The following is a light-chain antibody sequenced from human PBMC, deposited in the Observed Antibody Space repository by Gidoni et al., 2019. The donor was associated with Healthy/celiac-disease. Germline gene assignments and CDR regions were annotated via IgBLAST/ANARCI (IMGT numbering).Light chain of an antibody. CDR1: QSVLYSSNNKNY. CDR2: WAS. V-gene: IGKV4-1*01. Sequence: DIVMTQSPDSLAVSLGERANINCKSSQSVLYSSNNKNYLAWYQQKPGQPPKLLIYWASTRESGGPDRFSGSGSGTDFTLTISSLQAEDVAVYYCQQYYSTPLTFGGGTKVEIK. CDR3: QQYYSTPLT. J-gene: IGKJ4*01.